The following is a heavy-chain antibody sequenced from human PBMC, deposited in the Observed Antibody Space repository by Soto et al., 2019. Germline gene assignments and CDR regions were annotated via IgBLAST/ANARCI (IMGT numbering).Heavy chain of an antibody. CDR3: AKGRGGSGSRTPRVDF. J-gene: IGHJ4*02. Sequence: EVQLLESGGGLVQPGGSLRLSCAASGFTFNNYAMTWVRQAPGKGLEWVSAISGGGDTTSYADSVKGRFTVSRDGSKNTLEMQLGRLRAEDTALYYCAKGRGGSGSRTPRVDFWGQGTLVTVSS. CDR1: GFTFNNYA. V-gene: IGHV3-23*01. CDR2: ISGGGDTT. D-gene: IGHD3-10*01.